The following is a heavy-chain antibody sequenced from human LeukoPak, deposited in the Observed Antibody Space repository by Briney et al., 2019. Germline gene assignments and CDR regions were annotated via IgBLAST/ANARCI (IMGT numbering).Heavy chain of an antibody. CDR3: AKDRRNIAVAGCDY. CDR1: GFTFSTYA. CDR2: ISSGGGYT. J-gene: IGHJ4*02. D-gene: IGHD6-19*01. Sequence: GGSLRLSCAASGFTFSTYAMSWVRQAPGKGLEWVSGISSGGGYTYSDSVKGRFTISRDNSKNTLYLEMNSLRVEDTAVYYCAKDRRNIAVAGCDYWGQGTLVTVSS. V-gene: IGHV3-23*01.